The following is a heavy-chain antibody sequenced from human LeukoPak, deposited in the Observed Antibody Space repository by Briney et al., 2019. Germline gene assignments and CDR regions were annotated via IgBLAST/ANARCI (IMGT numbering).Heavy chain of an antibody. CDR2: TFYRSKWYN. D-gene: IGHD6-13*01. V-gene: IGHV6-1*01. CDR1: GDSVSSNSAA. CDR3: ARGLYSSSWFYFDY. J-gene: IGHJ4*02. Sequence: HSQTLSLTCAISGDSVSSNSAAWNWIRQSPSRGLEWLGRTFYRSKWYNDYAVSVKGRIAINPDTSKNQFSLQLNSVTPEGTTVYYCARGLYSSSWFYFDYWGQGTLVTVSS.